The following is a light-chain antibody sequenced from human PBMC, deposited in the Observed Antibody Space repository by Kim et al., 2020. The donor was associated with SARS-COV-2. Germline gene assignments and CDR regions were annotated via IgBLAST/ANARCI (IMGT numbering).Light chain of an antibody. CDR1: SSNIGNNY. J-gene: IGLJ2*01. Sequence: QSVLTQPPSVSAAPGQTVTISCSGSSSNIGNNYVSWYQQLPGTAPRLLIYDNDKRPSEIPDRFYGSKSGTSATLGITGLQAGDEAEYHCVTWDNSLRAVFGGGTELTVL. CDR3: VTWDNSLRAV. CDR2: DND. V-gene: IGLV1-51*01.